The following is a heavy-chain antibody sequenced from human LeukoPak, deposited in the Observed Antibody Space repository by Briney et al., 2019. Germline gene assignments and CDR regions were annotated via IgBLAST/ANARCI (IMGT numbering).Heavy chain of an antibody. D-gene: IGHD2-15*01. CDR3: AREGRDLDAFDI. CDR2: INHSGST. J-gene: IGHJ3*02. CDR1: GGSFSGYY. Sequence: SETLSLTCAVYGGSFSGYYWSWIRQPPGKGLEWIGEINHSGSTNYNPSLKSRVTISVDTSKNQFSLKLSSVTAADTAVYYCAREGRDLDAFDIWGQGTMVTVSS. V-gene: IGHV4-34*01.